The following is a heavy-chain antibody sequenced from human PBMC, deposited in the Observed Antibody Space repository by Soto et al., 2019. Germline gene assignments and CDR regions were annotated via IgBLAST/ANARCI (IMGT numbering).Heavy chain of an antibody. CDR3: VRVASDSGGYYYGWFDP. Sequence: QVQLQESGPGLVKPSQTLSLTCTVSGGSISSGDYYWSWIRQPPGKGLEWIGYIYYSGSTYYNPALKGRVTISVDTSKNQFSLKLSSVTAADTAVYYCVRVASDSGGYYYGWFDPWGQGTLVTVSS. D-gene: IGHD3-22*01. V-gene: IGHV4-30-4*01. CDR2: IYYSGST. J-gene: IGHJ5*02. CDR1: GGSISSGDYY.